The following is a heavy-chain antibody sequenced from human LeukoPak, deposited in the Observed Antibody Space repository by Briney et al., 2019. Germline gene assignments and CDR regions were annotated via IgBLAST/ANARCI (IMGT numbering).Heavy chain of an antibody. J-gene: IGHJ4*02. CDR3: AREFDY. Sequence: SETLSLTCTVSGGSISSHYWSWIRQPPGEGLEWIGYIYYSGSTNYNPSLKSRVTISVDTSKNQFSLKLSSVTAADTAVYYCAREFDYWGQGTLVTVSS. CDR1: GGSISSHY. V-gene: IGHV4-59*11. CDR2: IYYSGST.